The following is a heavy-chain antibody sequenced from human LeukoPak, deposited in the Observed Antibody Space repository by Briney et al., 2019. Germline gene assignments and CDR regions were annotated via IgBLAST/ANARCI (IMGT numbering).Heavy chain of an antibody. V-gene: IGHV4-38-2*02. D-gene: IGHD5-12*01. Sequence: PSETLSLTCTVSGYSISSGYYWGWIRQPPGKGLEWIGSIYHSGSTYYNPSLKSRVTISVDTSKNQFSLKLSSVTAADTAVYYCARGGGYVGTDYWGQGTLVTVSS. J-gene: IGHJ4*02. CDR2: IYHSGST. CDR3: ARGGGYVGTDY. CDR1: GYSISSGYY.